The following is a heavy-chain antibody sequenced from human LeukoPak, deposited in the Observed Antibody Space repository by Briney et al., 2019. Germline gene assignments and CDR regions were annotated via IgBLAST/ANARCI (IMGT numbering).Heavy chain of an antibody. J-gene: IGHJ4*02. CDR3: AKGYTSYAPYNPFDY. Sequence: PGGSLRLSCAASGFTFSSYAMSWVRQAPGKGLEWVSTISDSGLSTYYADSVKGRFTISRDNSKNTLYLQMNSLRAEDTAVYYCAKGYTSYAPYNPFDYWGQGTLVTVSS. CDR1: GFTFSSYA. V-gene: IGHV3-23*01. CDR2: ISDSGLST. D-gene: IGHD2-2*01.